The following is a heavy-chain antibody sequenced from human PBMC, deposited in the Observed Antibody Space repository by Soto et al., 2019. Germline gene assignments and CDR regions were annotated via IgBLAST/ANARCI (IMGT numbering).Heavy chain of an antibody. Sequence: SETLSLTCAVSSGSISSSNWWSWVRQPPGKGLEWIGEIYHSGSTNYNPSLKSRVTISVDKSKNQFSPKLSSVTAADTAVHYCASASEYSGYDPYYFDYWGQGTLVTVSS. D-gene: IGHD5-12*01. CDR1: SGSISSSNW. CDR2: IYHSGST. CDR3: ASASEYSGYDPYYFDY. V-gene: IGHV4-4*02. J-gene: IGHJ4*02.